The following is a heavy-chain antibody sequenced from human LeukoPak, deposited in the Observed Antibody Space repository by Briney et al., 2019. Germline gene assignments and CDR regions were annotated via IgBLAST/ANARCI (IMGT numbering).Heavy chain of an antibody. CDR3: ARDWGFSGSPFDY. J-gene: IGHJ4*02. D-gene: IGHD1-26*01. V-gene: IGHV1-46*01. Sequence: ASVKVSCKAFGYTFTSNYMHWVRQAPGQGPEWRGVISPSGGSTTYAQKFQGRVTLTRDMSTSTDYLELSSLRSEDTAVYYCARDWGFSGSPFDYWGQGTLVTVSS. CDR2: ISPSGGST. CDR1: GYTFTSNY.